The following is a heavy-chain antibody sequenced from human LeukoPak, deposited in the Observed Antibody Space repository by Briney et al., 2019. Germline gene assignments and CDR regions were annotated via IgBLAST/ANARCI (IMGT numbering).Heavy chain of an antibody. Sequence: SETLSLTCAVYGGSFSGYYWSWIRQPPGKGLEWIGEINHSGSTNYNPSLKSRVTISVDTSKNQFSLKLSSVTAADTAVYYCAVNGWFGDFWFDPWGQGTLVTVTS. CDR1: GGSFSGYY. V-gene: IGHV4-34*01. CDR3: AVNGWFGDFWFDP. CDR2: INHSGST. D-gene: IGHD3-10*01. J-gene: IGHJ5*02.